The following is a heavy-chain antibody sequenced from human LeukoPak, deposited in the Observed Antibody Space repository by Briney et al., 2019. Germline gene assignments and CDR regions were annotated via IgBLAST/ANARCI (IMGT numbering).Heavy chain of an antibody. D-gene: IGHD6-19*01. V-gene: IGHV1-18*01. J-gene: IGHJ3*02. CDR2: ISAYNGNT. Sequence: ASVTVSCKASGYTFTSYGISWVRQAPGQGLVWMGWISAYNGNTNYARKLQGRVTITTDTSTRTAYMELRSLRSDDPAVYYRSGMFRAVAGTDDAFDIWGQGTMVTVSS. CDR3: SGMFRAVAGTDDAFDI. CDR1: GYTFTSYG.